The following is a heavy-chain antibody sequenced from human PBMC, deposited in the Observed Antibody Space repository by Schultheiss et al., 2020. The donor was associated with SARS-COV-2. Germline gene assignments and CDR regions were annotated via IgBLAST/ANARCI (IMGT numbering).Heavy chain of an antibody. Sequence: SETLSLTCAVSGYSISSGYYWGWIRQPPGKGLEWIGSIYHSGSTYYNPSLKSRVTISVDTSKNQFSLKLSSVTAADTAVYYCARQKAAARPRSGFDYWGQGTLVTVSS. J-gene: IGHJ4*02. CDR1: GYSISSGYY. CDR3: ARQKAAARPRSGFDY. V-gene: IGHV4-38-2*01. CDR2: IYHSGST. D-gene: IGHD6-6*01.